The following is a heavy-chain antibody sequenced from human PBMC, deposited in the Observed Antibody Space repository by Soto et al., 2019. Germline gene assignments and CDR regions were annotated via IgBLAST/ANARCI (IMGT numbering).Heavy chain of an antibody. Sequence: GESLKISCKGSGYSFTSYWIGWVRQMPGKGLEWMGIIYPGDSDTRYSPSFQGQVTISADKSISTAYLQWSSLKASDTAMYYCARHRYSSSWPYYYYGIDVWGQGTTVTVSS. CDR3: ARHRYSSSWPYYYYGIDV. V-gene: IGHV5-51*01. D-gene: IGHD6-13*01. J-gene: IGHJ6*02. CDR1: GYSFTSYW. CDR2: IYPGDSDT.